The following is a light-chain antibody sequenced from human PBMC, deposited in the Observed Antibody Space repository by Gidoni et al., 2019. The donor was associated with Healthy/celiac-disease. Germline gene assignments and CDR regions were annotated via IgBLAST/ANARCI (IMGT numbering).Light chain of an antibody. Sequence: DIQLTQSPSFLSASVGDRVTITCRASQGISSYLACYQQKPGKAPKLLIYAASTLQSGVPSRFSGSGSGTEFTHTISSLQPEDFATYYCQQLNSYLTFGGGTKVEIK. CDR1: QGISSY. CDR3: QQLNSYLT. CDR2: AAS. J-gene: IGKJ4*01. V-gene: IGKV1-9*01.